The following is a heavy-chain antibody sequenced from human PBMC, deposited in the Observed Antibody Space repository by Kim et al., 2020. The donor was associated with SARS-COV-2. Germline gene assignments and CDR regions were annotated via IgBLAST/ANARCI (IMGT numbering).Heavy chain of an antibody. J-gene: IGHJ4*02. CDR2: ISSSGSTI. V-gene: IGHV3-11*01. CDR1: GFTFSDYY. D-gene: IGHD6-19*01. CDR3: ARAGTSLMGPSHSSDWGFDY. Sequence: GGSLRLSCAASGFTFSDYYMSWIRQAPGKGLEWVSYISSSGSTIYYADSVKGRFTISRDNAKNSLYLQMNSLRAEDTAVYYCARAGTSLMGPSHSSDWGFDYWGQGTLVTVSS.